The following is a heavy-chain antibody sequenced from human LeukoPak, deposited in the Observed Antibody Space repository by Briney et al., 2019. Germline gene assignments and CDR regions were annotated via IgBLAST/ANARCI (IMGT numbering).Heavy chain of an antibody. V-gene: IGHV3-23*01. Sequence: GGSLRLSCAASGFTFSSYAMSRVRQAPGKGLEWVSAISGSGGSTYYADSVKGRFTISRDNSKNTLYLQMNSLRAEDTAVYYCAKTDSSSWYVSNWFDPRGQGTLVTVSS. J-gene: IGHJ5*02. CDR3: AKTDSSSWYVSNWFDP. CDR1: GFTFSSYA. CDR2: ISGSGGST. D-gene: IGHD6-13*01.